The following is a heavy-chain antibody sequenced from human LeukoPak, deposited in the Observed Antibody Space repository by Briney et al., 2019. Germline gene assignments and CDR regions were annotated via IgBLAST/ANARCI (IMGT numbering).Heavy chain of an antibody. CDR3: AKDQGIGDYASTDY. D-gene: IGHD4-17*01. Sequence: GGSLRLSCAASGFTFSSFGMHWVRQAPGKGREWVAIIWYDGNNKYYADSVKGRFTISRDNSKNMLYLQMNSLRAEDTAVYYCAKDQGIGDYASTDYWGQGTLVTVSS. V-gene: IGHV3-33*06. CDR2: IWYDGNNK. J-gene: IGHJ4*02. CDR1: GFTFSSFG.